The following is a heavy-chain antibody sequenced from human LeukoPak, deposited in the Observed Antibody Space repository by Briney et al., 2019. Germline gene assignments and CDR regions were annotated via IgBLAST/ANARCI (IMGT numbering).Heavy chain of an antibody. D-gene: IGHD3-3*01. CDR3: AKSSFWSGYGAAEDDY. CDR2: INHSGSA. V-gene: IGHV4-34*01. Sequence: SETLSLTCAVYGGSFSGYYWIWIRQPPGKGLEWIGEINHSGSANYNPSLKSRVTMSLDTSKNQFSLKLSSVTAADTAVYYCAKSSFWSGYGAAEDDYWGQGTLVTVSS. J-gene: IGHJ4*02. CDR1: GGSFSGYY.